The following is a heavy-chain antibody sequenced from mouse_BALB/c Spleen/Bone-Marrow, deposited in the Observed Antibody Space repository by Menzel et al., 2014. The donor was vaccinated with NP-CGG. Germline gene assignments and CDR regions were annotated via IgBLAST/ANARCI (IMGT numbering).Heavy chain of an antibody. D-gene: IGHD6-1*01. CDR3: NAEHGNYHYFDY. Sequence: VQLQQSGAELVRSGASVKLSCTASGFNIKDYYMHWVKQRPEQGLEWIGWIDPGNGDTEYAPKFQGKATMTADTSSNTASLHLTTLTSEDTAVYYCNAEHGNYHYFDYWGQGTTLTVSS. V-gene: IGHV14-4*02. CDR1: GFNIKDYY. CDR2: IDPGNGDT. J-gene: IGHJ2*01.